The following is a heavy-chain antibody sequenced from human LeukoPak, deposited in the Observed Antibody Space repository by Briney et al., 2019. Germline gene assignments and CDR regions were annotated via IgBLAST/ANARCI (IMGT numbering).Heavy chain of an antibody. D-gene: IGHD1-26*01. V-gene: IGHV3-7*01. Sequence: PGGSLRLSCAASGFTFSSYSMNWVRQAPGKGLEWVANIKQDGSQKYYVDSVKGRFTISRDNAKNSLYLQMNGLRAEDTAVYYCARDALVRTTRYYFDSWGQGTLVTVSS. CDR1: GFTFSSYS. J-gene: IGHJ4*02. CDR3: ARDALVRTTRYYFDS. CDR2: IKQDGSQK.